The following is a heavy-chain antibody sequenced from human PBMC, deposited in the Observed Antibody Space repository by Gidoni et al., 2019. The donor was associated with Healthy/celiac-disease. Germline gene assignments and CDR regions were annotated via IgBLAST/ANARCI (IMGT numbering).Heavy chain of an antibody. CDR2: ISSNGGST. CDR3: VKDLRDFEYSRAHYFDY. Sequence: EVQLVESGGGLVQPGGSLRLSCSASGFTFRSYAMHWVRQAPGKGLEYVSAISSNGGSTYYADSVKGRFTISRDNSKNTLYLQMSSLRAEDTAVYYCVKDLRDFEYSRAHYFDYWGQGTLVTVSS. V-gene: IGHV3-64D*06. CDR1: GFTFRSYA. J-gene: IGHJ4*02. D-gene: IGHD6-6*01.